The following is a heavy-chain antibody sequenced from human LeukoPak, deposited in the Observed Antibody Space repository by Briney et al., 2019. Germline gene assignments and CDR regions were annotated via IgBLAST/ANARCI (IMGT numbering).Heavy chain of an antibody. CDR1: GGSISSSNW. CDR3: ARGKGDY. J-gene: IGHJ4*02. CDR2: IYHSGST. Sequence: SETLSLTCAVSGGSISSSNWWSWVRQPPGKGLEWIGGIYHSGSTHYNPSLTSRVTISLDTSKNQFSLKLSSVTAADTAVYYCARGKGDYWGQGTLVTVSS. V-gene: IGHV4-4*02.